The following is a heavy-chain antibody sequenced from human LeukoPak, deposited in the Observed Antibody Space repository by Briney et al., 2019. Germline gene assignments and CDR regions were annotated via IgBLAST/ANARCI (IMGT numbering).Heavy chain of an antibody. V-gene: IGHV3-21*01. J-gene: IGHJ4*02. CDR3: ARDSGYCSSTGCYVHYFNY. CDR1: GFTFNSYS. CDR2: ISSSSGYI. D-gene: IGHD2-2*01. Sequence: PGGSLRLSCAASGFTFNSYSMNWVRQTPGKGLEWVSSISSSSGYINYADSVKGRFTVSRDNAKNSLYLQMNSLRAEDTAVYYCARDSGYCSSTGCYVHYFNYWGQGTLVTVSS.